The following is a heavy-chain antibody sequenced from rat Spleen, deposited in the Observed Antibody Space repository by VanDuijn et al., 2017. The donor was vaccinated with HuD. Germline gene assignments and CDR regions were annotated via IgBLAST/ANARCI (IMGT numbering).Heavy chain of an antibody. D-gene: IGHD1-2*01. CDR3: TREDSSYIPFAN. Sequence: EVQLVESDGGLVQPGRSLKLSCAASGFTFSDYYMAWVRQAPTKGLEWVSTISSDGSDTYYRDSVKGRFTISRDNAKTTLYLQMNSLRSEDTATYYCTREDSSYIPFANWGQGTLVTVSS. CDR2: ISSDGSDT. J-gene: IGHJ3*01. V-gene: IGHV5-20*01. CDR1: GFTFSDYY.